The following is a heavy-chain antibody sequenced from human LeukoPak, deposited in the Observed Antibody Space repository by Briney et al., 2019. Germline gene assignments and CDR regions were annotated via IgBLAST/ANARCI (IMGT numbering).Heavy chain of an antibody. CDR2: CHYSGNT. CDR1: GGSISSNY. V-gene: IGHV4-59*13. J-gene: IGHJ3*01. CDR3: ARSASSTSRSAFDF. Sequence: SETLSLTCAISGGSISSNYWSWIRQPPGKGLEWIGYCHYSGNTNYNPSLKSRATISVDMSKNQFSLTLNSVTAADTAVYYCARSASSTSRSAFDFWGQGTRVTASS.